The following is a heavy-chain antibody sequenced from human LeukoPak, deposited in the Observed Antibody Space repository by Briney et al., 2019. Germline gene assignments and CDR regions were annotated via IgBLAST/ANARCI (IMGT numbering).Heavy chain of an antibody. V-gene: IGHV1-46*01. J-gene: IGHJ2*01. CDR1: GYTFTSNY. CDR3: ARDRGKVVIATYWYFDL. CDR2: VNPSDGSA. Sequence: ASVKVSCKASGYTFTSNYMHWVRQAPGQGLEWMGIVNPSDGSANSAQKFQGRVTMTRDTSTSTVYMELNSLRSEDTAVYYCARDRGKVVIATYWYFDLWGRGTLVTVSS. D-gene: IGHD3-22*01.